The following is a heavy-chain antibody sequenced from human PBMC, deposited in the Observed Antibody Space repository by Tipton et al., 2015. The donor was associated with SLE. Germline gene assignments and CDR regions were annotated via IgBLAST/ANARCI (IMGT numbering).Heavy chain of an antibody. CDR1: GYSFTSYW. Sequence: QLVQSGAEVKEPGESLRIFCKASGYSFTSYWIAWVRQMPGKGLEWMGVIYPGDSDTRCSPSFQGQVTISADRSITTAYLHWSSLKASDTAMYYCARLHSAGWSKNLAMDVWGQGTTVSVSS. CDR2: IYPGDSDT. D-gene: IGHD6-19*01. J-gene: IGHJ6*02. CDR3: ARLHSAGWSKNLAMDV. V-gene: IGHV5-51*03.